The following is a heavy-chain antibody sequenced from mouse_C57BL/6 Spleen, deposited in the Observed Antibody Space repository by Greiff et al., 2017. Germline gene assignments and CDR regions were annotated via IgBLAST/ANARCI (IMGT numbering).Heavy chain of an antibody. CDR3: ARSYEYDERGFAY. D-gene: IGHD2-4*01. V-gene: IGHV1-59*01. CDR1: GYTFTSYW. J-gene: IGHJ3*01. Sequence: QVQLQQPGAELVRPGTSVKLSCKASGYTFTSYWMHWVKQRPGQGLEWIGVIDPSDSYTNYNQKFKGKATLTVDTSSSTADMQLSSLTSEDSAVYYCARSYEYDERGFAYWGQGTLVTVSA. CDR2: IDPSDSYT.